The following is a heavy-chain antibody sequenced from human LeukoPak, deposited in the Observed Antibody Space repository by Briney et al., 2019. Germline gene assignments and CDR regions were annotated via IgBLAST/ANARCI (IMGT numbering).Heavy chain of an antibody. CDR1: GYTFTSYG. J-gene: IGHJ4*02. Sequence: ASVKVSCKASGYTFTSYGISWVRQAPGQGLEWMGWISAYNGSTNYAQKLQGRVTMTTDTSTSTAYMELRSLRSDDTAVYYWAGDWAGDLDLGMWGQGTLVTVSS. CDR3: AGDWAGDLDLGM. D-gene: IGHD4-17*01. V-gene: IGHV1-18*01. CDR2: ISAYNGST.